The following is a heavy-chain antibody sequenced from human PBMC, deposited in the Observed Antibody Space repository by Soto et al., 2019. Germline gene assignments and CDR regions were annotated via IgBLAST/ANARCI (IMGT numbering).Heavy chain of an antibody. Sequence: GGSLRLSCAASGFTFSSYAMHWVRQAPGKGLEWVAVISYDGSNKYYADSVKGRFTISRDNSKNTLYLQMNSLRAEDTAVYYCASPIKYYYDSSGYFDYWGQGTLVTVSS. J-gene: IGHJ4*02. CDR3: ASPIKYYYDSSGYFDY. CDR1: GFTFSSYA. V-gene: IGHV3-30-3*01. CDR2: ISYDGSNK. D-gene: IGHD3-22*01.